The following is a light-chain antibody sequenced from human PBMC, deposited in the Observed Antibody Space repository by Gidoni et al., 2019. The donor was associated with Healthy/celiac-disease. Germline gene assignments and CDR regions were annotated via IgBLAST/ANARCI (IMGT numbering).Light chain of an antibody. Sequence: DIKMTQSPSSLSASVGDSVTITCHASQDISNYLNWYQQKPGKAPKLLIYDASNLETGVPSRFSGSGSGTDFTFTISSLQPEDIATYYCQQYDNLITFGQXTRLEIK. V-gene: IGKV1-33*01. CDR2: DAS. CDR3: QQYDNLIT. J-gene: IGKJ5*01. CDR1: QDISNY.